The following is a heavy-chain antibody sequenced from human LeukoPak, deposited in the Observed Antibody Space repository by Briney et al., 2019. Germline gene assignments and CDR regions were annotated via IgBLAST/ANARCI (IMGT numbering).Heavy chain of an antibody. J-gene: IGHJ4*02. V-gene: IGHV3-23*01. Sequence: GGSLRLSCAASGFTFSNYGMSWVRQAPGKGLEWVSVIRGSGGTTYYADSVKGRFTISRDNSKNTLYLQMNSLRAEDTSLYYCAKGRLDYGDYYVDDWGQGTLVTVSS. CDR3: AKGRLDYGDYYVDD. CDR2: IRGSGGTT. CDR1: GFTFSNYG. D-gene: IGHD2-21*02.